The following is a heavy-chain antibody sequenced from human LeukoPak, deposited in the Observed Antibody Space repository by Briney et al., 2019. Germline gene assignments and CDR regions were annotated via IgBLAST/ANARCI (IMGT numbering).Heavy chain of an antibody. CDR2: IWYDRSNK. CDR3: AREGCSSTSCYFDYYYGMDV. V-gene: IGHV3-33*01. Sequence: GGSLRLSCAASGFTFSSYGMHWVRQAPGKGLEWVAVIWYDRSNKYYADSVEGRFTISRDNSKNTLYLQVNSLRAEDTAVYYCAREGCSSTSCYFDYYYGMDVWGQGTTVTVSS. J-gene: IGHJ6*02. CDR1: GFTFSSYG. D-gene: IGHD2-2*01.